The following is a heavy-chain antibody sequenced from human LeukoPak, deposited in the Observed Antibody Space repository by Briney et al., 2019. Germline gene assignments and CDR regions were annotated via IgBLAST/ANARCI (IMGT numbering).Heavy chain of an antibody. CDR1: GFTFSSCG. CDR2: IWEDGSNQ. CDR3: ARTEPTYCSSISCYSRWYYYGMDV. D-gene: IGHD2-2*01. J-gene: IGHJ6*02. V-gene: IGHV3-33*01. Sequence: PGGSLRLSCAASGFTFSSCGMYWVRQAPGKGRGWVAVIWEDGSNQYYADSVKGRFTSSRDNSKNTLYLQMNNLRAEDTAVYYCARTEPTYCSSISCYSRWYYYGMDVWGQGTTVTVSS.